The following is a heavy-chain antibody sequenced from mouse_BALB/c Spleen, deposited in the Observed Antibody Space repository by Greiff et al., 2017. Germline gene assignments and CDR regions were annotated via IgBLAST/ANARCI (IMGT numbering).Heavy chain of an antibody. J-gene: IGHJ4*01. CDR3: ARHYGYDGGYAMDY. D-gene: IGHD2-2*01. V-gene: IGHV3-2*02. CDR1: GYSITSDYA. Sequence: EVKLMESGPGLVKPSQSLSLTCTVTGYSITSDYAWNWIRQFPGNKLEWMGYISYSGSTSYNPSLKSRISITRDTSKNQFFLQLNSVTTEDTATYYCARHYGYDGGYAMDYWGQGTSVTVSS. CDR2: ISYSGST.